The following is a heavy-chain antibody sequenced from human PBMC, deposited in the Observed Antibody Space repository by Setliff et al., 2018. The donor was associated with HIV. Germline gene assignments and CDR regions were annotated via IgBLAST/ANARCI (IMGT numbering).Heavy chain of an antibody. J-gene: IGHJ4*02. CDR3: ARHPLDY. V-gene: IGHV3-7*01. CDR1: GFTSGFTFTNYW. CDR2: INQNGREK. Sequence: PGGSLRLSCAASGFTSGFTFTNYWMSWVRQAPGKGLEWVANINQNGREKYYVDSVKGRFTISRDNARNTLYLQMNGLRPEDTAVYYCARHPLDYWGRGTLVTVSS.